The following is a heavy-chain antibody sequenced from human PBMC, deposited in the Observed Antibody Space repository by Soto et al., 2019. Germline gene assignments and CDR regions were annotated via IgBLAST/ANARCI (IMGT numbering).Heavy chain of an antibody. CDR1: GGSISSYY. D-gene: IGHD3-10*01. CDR2: IYYSGST. CDR3: ARRRGPRAPFDI. J-gene: IGHJ3*02. Sequence: SETLSLTCTVSGGSISSYYWSWIRQPPGKGLEWIGYIYYSGSTNYNPSLRSRVTISVDTSKNQFSLKLSSVTAADTAVYYCARRRGPRAPFDIWGQGTMVTVSS. V-gene: IGHV4-59*08.